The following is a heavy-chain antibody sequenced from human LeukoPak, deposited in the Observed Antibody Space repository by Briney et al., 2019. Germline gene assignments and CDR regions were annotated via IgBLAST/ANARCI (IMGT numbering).Heavy chain of an antibody. V-gene: IGHV3-43*01. CDR1: GFTFDDYT. J-gene: IGHJ4*02. CDR2: ISWDGGST. D-gene: IGHD3-10*01. CDR3: ARASYYGSGSYSIEY. Sequence: GGSPRLSCAASGFTFDDYTVHWVRQAPGKGLEWVSLISWDGGSTYYADSVKCRFTISRDNSKNTLYLQMNSLRAEDTAVYYCARASYYGSGSYSIEYWGQGTLVTVSS.